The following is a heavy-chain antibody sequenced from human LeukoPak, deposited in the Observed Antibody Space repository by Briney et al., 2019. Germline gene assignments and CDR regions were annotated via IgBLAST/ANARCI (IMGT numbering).Heavy chain of an antibody. CDR2: INPKSGGT. CDR3: ARDLKDIVVVIDATPGRLGY. Sequence: ASVKVSCKASGYTFTGYYMHWVRQAPGQGLEWMGWINPKSGGTNYAQKFQGRVTMTRDTSISTAHMELSRLRSDDTAVYYCARDLKDIVVVIDATPGRLGYWGQGTLVTVSS. CDR1: GYTFTGYY. V-gene: IGHV1-2*02. D-gene: IGHD2-15*01. J-gene: IGHJ4*02.